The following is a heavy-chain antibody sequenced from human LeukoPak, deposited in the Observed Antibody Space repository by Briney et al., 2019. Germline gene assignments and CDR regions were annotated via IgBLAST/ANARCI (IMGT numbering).Heavy chain of an antibody. Sequence: GGSLRLSCAASGFTFSSYAMSWVRQAPGKGLEWVSAISGSGGSTYYADSVKGRFTISRDNSKNTLYLQLNSLRAKDTAVYYCAKTMVRGVRLYYFDYWGQGTLVTVSS. CDR1: GFTFSSYA. CDR3: AKTMVRGVRLYYFDY. J-gene: IGHJ4*02. V-gene: IGHV3-23*01. D-gene: IGHD3-10*01. CDR2: ISGSGGST.